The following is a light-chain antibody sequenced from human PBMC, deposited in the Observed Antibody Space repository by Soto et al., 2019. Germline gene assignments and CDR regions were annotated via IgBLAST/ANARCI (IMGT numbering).Light chain of an antibody. V-gene: IGKV1-39*01. CDR3: QQSYSIPYT. CDR2: AAS. CDR1: QSISSN. J-gene: IGKJ2*01. Sequence: DIQMTQSASSLSASVGDRVTITCRASQSISSNLNWHQQKPGKAPKVLIYAASSLQSGVPSRFSGSGSGTDFTLTISSQQPEDFATYYCQQSYSIPYTFGQGTKLEIK.